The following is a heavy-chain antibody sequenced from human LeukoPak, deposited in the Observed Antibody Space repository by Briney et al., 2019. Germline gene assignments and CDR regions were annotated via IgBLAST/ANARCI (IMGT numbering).Heavy chain of an antibody. Sequence: PSETLSLTCTVSGGSISSSNYYWGWIRQPPGKGLEWIGSIYYSGSTYYNPSLKSRVTISVDTSKNQFSLKLSSVTAADTAVYYCTGGVGASSDFDYWGQGTLVTVSS. D-gene: IGHD1-26*01. V-gene: IGHV4-39*01. CDR1: GGSISSSNYY. CDR2: IYYSGST. J-gene: IGHJ4*02. CDR3: TGGVGASSDFDY.